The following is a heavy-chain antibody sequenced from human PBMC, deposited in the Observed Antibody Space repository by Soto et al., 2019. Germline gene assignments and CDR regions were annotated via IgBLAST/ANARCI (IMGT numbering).Heavy chain of an antibody. Sequence: GESLKISCKGSGYRFTTYWIGWVRQMPGKGLEWMGFIYPDDSDTRYSPSFQGQVTISADKSISTAYLQWSSLKASDTAMYYCARHGYSSTRGLIYYWGQGTLVTVSS. CDR2: IYPDDSDT. V-gene: IGHV5-51*01. CDR1: GYRFTTYW. J-gene: IGHJ4*01. D-gene: IGHD6-13*01. CDR3: ARHGYSSTRGLIYY.